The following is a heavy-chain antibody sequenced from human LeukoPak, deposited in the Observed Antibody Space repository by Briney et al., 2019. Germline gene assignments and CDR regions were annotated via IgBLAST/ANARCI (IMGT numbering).Heavy chain of an antibody. D-gene: IGHD6-6*01. V-gene: IGHV3-48*03. CDR2: ISSSGSTI. CDR3: CRYGSSTDKGSFDI. J-gene: IGHJ3*02. CDR1: GFTFSSYE. Sequence: GGSLRLSCAASGFTFSSYEMNWVRQAPGKGLEWVSYISSSGSTIYYADSVKGRFTISRDNAKNSLYLQMNSLRAEDTAVYYSCRYGSSTDKGSFDIWGQGAMVTVSS.